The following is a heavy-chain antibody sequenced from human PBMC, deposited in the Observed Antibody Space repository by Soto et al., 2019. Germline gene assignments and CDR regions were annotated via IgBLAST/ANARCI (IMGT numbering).Heavy chain of an antibody. Sequence: QVQLQQWGAGLLKPSETLSLTCAVYGGSFSGYYWSWIRQPPGKGLEWIGEINHSGSTNYNPSLKSRVTISVDTSKNQFSLKLSSVTAADTAVYYCASGVYSSSWYSSQFDYWGQGTLVTVSS. V-gene: IGHV4-34*01. J-gene: IGHJ4*02. CDR2: INHSGST. CDR3: ASGVYSSSWYSSQFDY. D-gene: IGHD6-13*01. CDR1: GGSFSGYY.